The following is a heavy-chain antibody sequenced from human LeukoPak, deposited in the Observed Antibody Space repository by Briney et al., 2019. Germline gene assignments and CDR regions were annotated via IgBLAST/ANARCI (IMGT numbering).Heavy chain of an antibody. D-gene: IGHD4-17*01. CDR3: ARDGYHGDYFFDY. Sequence: PGESLKISCAASGFTFDDYGMSWVRQAPGKGLEWVSGINWNGGSTGYADSVKGRFTISRDNAKNSLYLQMNSLRAEDTALYYCARDGYHGDYFFDYWGQGTLVTVSS. CDR1: GFTFDDYG. V-gene: IGHV3-20*04. J-gene: IGHJ4*02. CDR2: INWNGGST.